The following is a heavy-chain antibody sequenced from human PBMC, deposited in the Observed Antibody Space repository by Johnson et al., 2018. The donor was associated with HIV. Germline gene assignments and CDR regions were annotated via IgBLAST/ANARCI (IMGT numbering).Heavy chain of an antibody. V-gene: IGHV3-73*01. CDR2: IRNKATSYAT. D-gene: IGHD6-25*01. CDR3: ARDGTSAAV. J-gene: IGHJ3*01. CDR1: GFTLGGSP. Sequence: VQLVESGGGLVQPGGSLKLSCAASGFTLGGSPMHWVRHASGKGLEWLGHIRNKATSYATEYAASVKGRFTISRDDSKNSLYLQMNSLRDEATAEYYCARDGTSAAVWGQGTMVTVSS.